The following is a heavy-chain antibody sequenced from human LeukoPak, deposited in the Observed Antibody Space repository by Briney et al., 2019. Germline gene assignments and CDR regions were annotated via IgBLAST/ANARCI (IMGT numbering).Heavy chain of an antibody. CDR1: GGSISSYY. CDR2: INHSGST. D-gene: IGHD3-22*01. J-gene: IGHJ4*02. CDR3: ARERLGDYYDSSGYPFDY. Sequence: SETLSLTCTVSGGSISSYYWSWIRQPPGKGLEWIGEINHSGSTNYNPSLKSRVTISVDTSKNQFSLKLSSVTAADTAVYYCARERLGDYYDSSGYPFDYWGQGTLVTVSS. V-gene: IGHV4-34*01.